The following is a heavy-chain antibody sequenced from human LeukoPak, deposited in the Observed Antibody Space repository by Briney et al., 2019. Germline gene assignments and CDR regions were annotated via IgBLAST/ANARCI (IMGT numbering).Heavy chain of an antibody. J-gene: IGHJ4*02. CDR2: IYSTGSP. CDR3: ARAYSISWYYFDY. Sequence: SETLSLTCTVSGGSISHYYWSWIRQPAGKGLEWIGHIYSTGSPNNNPSLKSRVTMSLAKSKNQFSLKLTSVTAADTAVYYCARAYSISWYYFDYWGQGTLVTVSS. D-gene: IGHD6-13*01. V-gene: IGHV4-4*07. CDR1: GGSISHYY.